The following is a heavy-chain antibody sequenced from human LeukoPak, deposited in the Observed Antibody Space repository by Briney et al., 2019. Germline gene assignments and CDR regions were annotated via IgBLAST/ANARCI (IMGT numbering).Heavy chain of an antibody. CDR2: ISGSGDST. Sequence: GGSLRLSCAASGFTFSNYAISWVRQTPGKGLEWVSAISGSGDSTYYADSVKGRFTISRDNSRNTLSLQMNSLRAEDTAVYYCARDLHMASCGDDCYPHWYFDLWGRGTLVTVSS. V-gene: IGHV3-23*01. D-gene: IGHD2-21*02. CDR3: ARDLHMASCGDDCYPHWYFDL. J-gene: IGHJ2*01. CDR1: GFTFSNYA.